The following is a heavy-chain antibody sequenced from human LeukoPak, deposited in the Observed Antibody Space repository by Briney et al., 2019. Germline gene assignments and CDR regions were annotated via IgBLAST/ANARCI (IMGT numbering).Heavy chain of an antibody. Sequence: PGGSLRLSCAASGFTFSNYWMSWVRQAPGMGPEWVANTRQDGSEKYYVDSVKGRFTISRDNAKNSLYLQMNSLRAEDTAVYYCARELAGHYYGSGSSFDYWGQGTLVTVSS. CDR3: ARELAGHYYGSGSSFDY. V-gene: IGHV3-7*01. D-gene: IGHD3-10*01. CDR1: GFTFSNYW. CDR2: TRQDGSEK. J-gene: IGHJ4*02.